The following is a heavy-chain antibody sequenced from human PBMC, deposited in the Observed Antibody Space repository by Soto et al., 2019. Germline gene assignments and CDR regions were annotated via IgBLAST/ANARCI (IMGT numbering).Heavy chain of an antibody. CDR2: IYYTGHT. CDR1: GGYISSGGNY. V-gene: IGHV4-31*03. D-gene: IGHD2-8*01. Sequence: PSETLSLTCSVSGGYISSGGNYWSWIRQHPGKGLEWIGFIYYTGHTKYNAALKSRASISADMSENQFSLTLTSVTAADTAVYYCAREDINESFFDYWGPGTLVTVYS. J-gene: IGHJ4*02. CDR3: AREDINESFFDY.